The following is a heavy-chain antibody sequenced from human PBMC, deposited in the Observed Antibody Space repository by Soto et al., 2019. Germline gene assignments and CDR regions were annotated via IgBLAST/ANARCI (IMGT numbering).Heavy chain of an antibody. Sequence: QVQLQESGPGLVKPSQTLSLTCTVSGGSIGSGDYYWSWIRQPPGKGLEWIGYIYYSGSTYYNPSLKSRVTISVDTSKNQFSLKLSSVTAADTAVYYCARASSSWYTYYYYGMDVWGQGTTVTVSS. CDR3: ARASSSWYTYYYYGMDV. J-gene: IGHJ6*02. CDR2: IYYSGST. D-gene: IGHD6-13*01. CDR1: GGSIGSGDYY. V-gene: IGHV4-30-4*01.